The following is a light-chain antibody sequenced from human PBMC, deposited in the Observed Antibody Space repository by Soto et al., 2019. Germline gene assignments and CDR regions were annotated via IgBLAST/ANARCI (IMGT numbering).Light chain of an antibody. J-gene: IGKJ4*01. CDR1: QSVNRY. Sequence: IVLPQSPATLSLSPGERATLSCWASQSVNRYLVWYQQKPGQAPRLLIYGASNRAAGIPDRFSGSGSETDFTLTITRLEPEDFAVYYCQYYVSTPLTFGGGTKVDIK. CDR2: GAS. CDR3: QYYVSTPLT. V-gene: IGKV3-20*01.